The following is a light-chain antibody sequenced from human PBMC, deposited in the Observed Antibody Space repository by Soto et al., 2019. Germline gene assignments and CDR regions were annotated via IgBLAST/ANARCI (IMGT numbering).Light chain of an antibody. CDR2: DAS. CDR3: QQYKNYPFT. V-gene: IGKV1-5*01. J-gene: IGKJ3*01. CDR1: QSINSW. Sequence: DIHMTLSPSTLSASLGDRVSITCRASQSINSWLAWYQQKPGKAPKLLIYDASSLQSGVPSRFSGSESGAEFTLTISGLQPDDFATYYCQQYKNYPFTFGPGTKV.